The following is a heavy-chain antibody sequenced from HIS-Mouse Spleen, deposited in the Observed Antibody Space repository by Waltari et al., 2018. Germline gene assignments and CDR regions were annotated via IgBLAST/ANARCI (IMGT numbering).Heavy chain of an antibody. CDR3: AREIPYSSSWYDWYFDL. CDR2: IYYSGST. J-gene: IGHJ2*01. Sequence: QLQLQESGPGLVKPSETLSLTCTVSGGSTSSSSYSSGWIRQPPGKGLEWIGSIYYSGSTYYNPSLKSRVTISVDTSKNQFSLKLSSVTAADTAVYYCAREIPYSSSWYDWYFDLWGRGTLVTVSS. CDR1: GGSTSSSSYS. V-gene: IGHV4-39*07. D-gene: IGHD6-13*01.